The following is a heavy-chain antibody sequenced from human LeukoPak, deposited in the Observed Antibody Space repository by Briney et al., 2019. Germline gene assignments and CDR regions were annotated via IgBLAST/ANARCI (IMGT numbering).Heavy chain of an antibody. J-gene: IGHJ6*03. CDR2: TSYDGSNK. Sequence: GGSLRLSCAASGFTFSTYTMHWVRQAPGKGLEWVAVTSYDGSNKYYADSVKGRFTISRDKSKNTLYLQMNSLRAEDTALYYCARDQITTVRGVIARSTDYYDYYYMDVWGKGTTVTISS. V-gene: IGHV3-30*04. CDR1: GFTFSTYT. D-gene: IGHD3-10*01. CDR3: ARDQITTVRGVIARSTDYYDYYYMDV.